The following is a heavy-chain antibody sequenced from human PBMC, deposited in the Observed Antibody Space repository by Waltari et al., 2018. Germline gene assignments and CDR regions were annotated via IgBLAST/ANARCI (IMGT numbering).Heavy chain of an antibody. CDR3: ATGGWGFYLDY. CDR1: GFSFSAYS. CDR2: ISSSSGYT. V-gene: IGHV3-21*01. Sequence: EVHLVESGGGLVKPGGSRRLACAAAGFSFSAYSMNWVRQAPGKGREWVSSISSSSGYTHYADSVKGRFTISRDNAKNSLYLQMNSLRAEDTAVYYCATGGWGFYLDYWGQGTLVTVSS. D-gene: IGHD7-27*01. J-gene: IGHJ4*02.